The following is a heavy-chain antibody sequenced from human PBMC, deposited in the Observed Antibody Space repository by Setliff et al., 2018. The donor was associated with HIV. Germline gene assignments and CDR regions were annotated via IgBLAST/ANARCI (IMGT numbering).Heavy chain of an antibody. D-gene: IGHD3-10*01. V-gene: IGHV1-2*02. CDR2: INVNSGGT. CDR1: GYLFTGYY. CDR3: AREGSPIYYFDS. Sequence: AGEKVSYKASGYLFTGYYMHWVRQAPGQGLEWMGWINVNSGGTKYAQKFQGRVTMTRDTSISTAYMEVSSLRSDDTAVYYCAREGSPIYYFDSCRYGSLVTVSS. J-gene: IGHJ4*01.